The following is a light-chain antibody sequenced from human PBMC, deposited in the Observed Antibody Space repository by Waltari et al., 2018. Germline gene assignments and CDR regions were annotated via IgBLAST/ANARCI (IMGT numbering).Light chain of an antibody. CDR3: SSYTSSGTRV. V-gene: IGLV2-14*01. Sequence: QSALTQPASVSGPPGQSITISYTGTSSDVGRYVYVPWYQQHPGKVPKLIIYEVNKRPSGVSHRFSGSKSASTASLTISGLQAEDEADYYCSSYTSSGTRVFGTGTEVTVL. J-gene: IGLJ1*01. CDR2: EVN. CDR1: SSDVGRYVY.